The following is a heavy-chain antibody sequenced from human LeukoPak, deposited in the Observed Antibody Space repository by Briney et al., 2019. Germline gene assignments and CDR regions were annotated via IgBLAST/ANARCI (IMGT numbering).Heavy chain of an antibody. CDR3: ARYQLLSNWFDP. V-gene: IGHV1-69*01. Sequence: SXKVSCKASGGTFISYAISWVRQAPGQGLEWMGGIIPIFGTANYAQKFQGRVTITADESTSTAYMELSSLRSEDTAVYYCARYQLLSNWFDPWGQGTLVTVSS. J-gene: IGHJ5*02. CDR1: GGTFISYA. CDR2: IIPIFGTA. D-gene: IGHD2-2*01.